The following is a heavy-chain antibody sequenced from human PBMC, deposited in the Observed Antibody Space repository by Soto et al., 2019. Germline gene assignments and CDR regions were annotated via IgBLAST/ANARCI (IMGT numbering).Heavy chain of an antibody. CDR3: AKDTGRDVAFDS. CDR1: GFIFTDYA. CDR2: VRGGGHA. D-gene: IGHD5-12*01. J-gene: IGHJ4*02. Sequence: GGSLRLSCATSGFIFTDYAVSWVRQAPGKGLEWVATVRGGGHADYAASVKGRFTISRDNFRNTFYLQLSTLRAEDTAIYFCAKDTGRDVAFDSWGQGTLVTVSS. V-gene: IGHV3-23*01.